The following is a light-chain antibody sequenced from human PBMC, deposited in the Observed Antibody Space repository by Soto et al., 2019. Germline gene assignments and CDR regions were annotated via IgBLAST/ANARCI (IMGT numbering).Light chain of an antibody. J-gene: IGLJ2*01. CDR2: EHN. CDR1: GGSIASNY. CDR3: QSYDSSTVI. Sequence: NFMLTQPLSVSESPGKTVTISCTRSGGSIASNYVQWYQQRPGSAPTTVIYEHNQRPSGVPDRFSGSTDGSSNSASLTISGLQTEDEADYYCQSYDSSTVIFGGGTKLTVL. V-gene: IGLV6-57*04.